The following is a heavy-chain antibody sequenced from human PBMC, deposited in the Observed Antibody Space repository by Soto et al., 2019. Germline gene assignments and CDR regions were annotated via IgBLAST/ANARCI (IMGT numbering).Heavy chain of an antibody. V-gene: IGHV4-34*01. CDR1: GGSFSGFY. D-gene: IGHD6-6*01. CDR2: INHSGNT. Sequence: QVQLQQWGAGLLKPSETLSLTCAVYGGSFSGFYWSWIRKPPGKGLEWIGEINHSGNTNYNPSLKSRVTISVDKSNNQVALKLSSVTAADTAVYYCANRIIAALRHLFDPWGQGTLVTVSS. CDR3: ANRIIAALRHLFDP. J-gene: IGHJ5*02.